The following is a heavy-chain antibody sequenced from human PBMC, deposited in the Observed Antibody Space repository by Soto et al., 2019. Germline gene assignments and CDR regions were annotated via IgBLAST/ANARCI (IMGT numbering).Heavy chain of an antibody. CDR3: ARRGIAAAGVFDY. J-gene: IGHJ4*02. Sequence: QLQESGPGLVKPSETLSLTCTVSGGSISSSSYYWGWIRQPPGKGLEWIGSIYYSGSTYYNPSLKSRVTISVDTSKNQFSLKLSSVTAADTAVYYCARRGIAAAGVFDYWGQGTLVTVSS. V-gene: IGHV4-39*01. D-gene: IGHD6-13*01. CDR1: GGSISSSSYY. CDR2: IYYSGST.